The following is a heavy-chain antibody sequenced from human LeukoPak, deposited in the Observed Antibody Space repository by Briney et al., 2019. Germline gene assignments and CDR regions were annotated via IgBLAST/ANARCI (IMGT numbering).Heavy chain of an antibody. CDR1: GYTFRSSG. J-gene: IGHJ4*02. D-gene: IGHD6-19*01. V-gene: IGHV1-18*01. CDR2: ISAYNGNT. CDR3: ARRTGRSGWFRFDY. Sequence: ASVKVSCKASGYTFRSSGISWVRQAPGQGLEWMGWISAYNGNTNYAQKLQGRVTMTTDTSTSTAYMELRSLRSDDTAVYYCARRTGRSGWFRFDYWGQGTLVTVSS.